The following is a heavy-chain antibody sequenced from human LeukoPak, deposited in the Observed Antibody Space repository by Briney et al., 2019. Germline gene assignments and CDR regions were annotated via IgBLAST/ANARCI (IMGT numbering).Heavy chain of an antibody. Sequence: SETLSLTCAVYGGSFSGYYWSWIRQPPGKGLEWIGYIYYSGSTNYNPSLKSRVTISVDTSKNQFSLKLSSVTAADTAVYYCARARPYDFWSGYGGWFDPWGQGTLVTVSS. V-gene: IGHV4-59*01. CDR3: ARARPYDFWSGYGGWFDP. J-gene: IGHJ5*02. CDR1: GGSFSGYY. D-gene: IGHD3-3*01. CDR2: IYYSGST.